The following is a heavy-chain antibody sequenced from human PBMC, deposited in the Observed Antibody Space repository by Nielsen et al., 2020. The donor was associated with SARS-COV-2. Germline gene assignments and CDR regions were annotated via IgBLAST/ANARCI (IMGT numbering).Heavy chain of an antibody. Sequence: GESLKISCGASGFTFSSYSMNWVRQAPGKGLEWVSSISSSSSYIYYADSVKGRFTISRDNAKNSLYLQMNSLRAEDTAVYYCARDRGDQWLVDYWGQGTLATVSS. CDR1: GFTFSSYS. V-gene: IGHV3-21*01. CDR3: ARDRGDQWLVDY. D-gene: IGHD6-19*01. CDR2: ISSSSSYI. J-gene: IGHJ4*02.